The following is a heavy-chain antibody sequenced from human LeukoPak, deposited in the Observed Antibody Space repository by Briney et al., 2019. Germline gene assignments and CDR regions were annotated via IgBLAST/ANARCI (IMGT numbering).Heavy chain of an antibody. Sequence: ASVKVSCKASGYTFTGYYMHWVRQAPGQGLEWMGWINPNSGGTNYAQKFQGRVTMTEDTSTDTAYMELSSLRSEDTAVYYCATGRGGYYDSSGYYHPYYFDYWGQGTLVTVSS. D-gene: IGHD3-22*01. J-gene: IGHJ4*02. CDR2: INPNSGGT. CDR3: ATGRGGYYDSSGYYHPYYFDY. CDR1: GYTFTGYY. V-gene: IGHV1-2*02.